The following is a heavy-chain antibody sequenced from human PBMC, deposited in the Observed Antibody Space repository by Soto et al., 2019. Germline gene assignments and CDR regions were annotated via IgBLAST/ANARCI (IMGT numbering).Heavy chain of an antibody. D-gene: IGHD1-26*01. CDR3: AKDRYSGTYPTDFDY. J-gene: IGHJ4*02. CDR2: ISYDGGNE. Sequence: QVQLVQSGGGVVQPGGSLRPSGAGSGFTFVGYGIHWVRKAPAKGLGGVALISYDGGNEKYTESVKDRFTISRDDSHNVAYLQMSSLRTEDTAMYYCAKDRYSGTYPTDFDYWGQGSLVTVSS. V-gene: IGHV3-30*18. CDR1: GFTFVGYG.